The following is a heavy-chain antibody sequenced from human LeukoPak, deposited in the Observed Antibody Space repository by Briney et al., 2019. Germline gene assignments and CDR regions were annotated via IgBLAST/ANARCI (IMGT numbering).Heavy chain of an antibody. V-gene: IGHV1-2*06. Sequence: GASVKVSCKASGYTFTGYYMHWVRQAPGQGLEWMGRINPKTGGTNYAQKFQGRVTMTRDTSIRTVYMELTSLRSDDTAVFYCARVNRVYGSGGTWFDPWGQGTLVTVSS. CDR3: ARVNRVYGSGGTWFDP. CDR2: INPKTGGT. D-gene: IGHD3-10*01. CDR1: GYTFTGYY. J-gene: IGHJ5*02.